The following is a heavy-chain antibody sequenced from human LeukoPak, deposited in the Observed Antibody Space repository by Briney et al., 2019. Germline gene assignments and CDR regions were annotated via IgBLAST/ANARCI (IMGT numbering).Heavy chain of an antibody. CDR2: ISSSSSYI. V-gene: IGHV3-21*01. Sequence: GGSLRLSCPASGFTFSSYSMNWVRQAPGKGLEWVLSISSSSSYIYYADSVKGRFTISRDNAKNSLYLQMNSLRAEDTAVYYCARSLRWSGNWFDPWGQGTLVTFSS. CDR1: GFTFSSYS. D-gene: IGHD4-23*01. J-gene: IGHJ5*02. CDR3: ARSLRWSGNWFDP.